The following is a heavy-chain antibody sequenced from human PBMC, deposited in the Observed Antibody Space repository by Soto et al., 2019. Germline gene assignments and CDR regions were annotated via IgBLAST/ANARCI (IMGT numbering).Heavy chain of an antibody. CDR2: IIPIFGTA. J-gene: IGHJ4*02. D-gene: IGHD3-22*01. CDR3: ARPKGVVGGEFDY. V-gene: IGHV1-69*13. CDR1: GGTFSSYA. Sequence: AASVKVSCKASGGTFSSYAISWVRQAPGQGLEWMGGIIPIFGTATYAQKFQGRVTITADESTSTAYMELSSLRSEDTAVYYCARPKGVVGGEFDYWGPGTLVTVS.